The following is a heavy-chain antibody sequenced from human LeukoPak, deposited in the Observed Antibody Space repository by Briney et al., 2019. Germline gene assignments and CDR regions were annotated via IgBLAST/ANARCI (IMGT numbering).Heavy chain of an antibody. CDR3: AKDQSSLYSGYDSAIDY. D-gene: IGHD5-12*01. Sequence: GGSLRLSCAASGFTFSSYGMHWVRQAPGKGLEWVAVISYDGSNKYYVDSVKGRFTISRDNSKNTLYLQMNSLRAEDTAVYCCAKDQSSLYSGYDSAIDYWGQGTLVTVSS. CDR2: ISYDGSNK. J-gene: IGHJ4*02. CDR1: GFTFSSYG. V-gene: IGHV3-30*18.